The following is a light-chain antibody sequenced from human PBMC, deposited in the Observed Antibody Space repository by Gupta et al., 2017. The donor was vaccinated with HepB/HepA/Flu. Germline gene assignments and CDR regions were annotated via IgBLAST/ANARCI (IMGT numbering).Light chain of an antibody. CDR1: QDISSH. CDR2: AAS. Sequence: DIQLTQSPSFLSASVGDRVTITCRASQDISSHLVWYQQKAGKAPKLLIYAASTLQSGVPSRFSGSGSGTEFTLTISSLQPEDFATYYCQQGNRYPITFGQGTQLEIK. J-gene: IGKJ5*01. CDR3: QQGNRYPIT. V-gene: IGKV1-9*01.